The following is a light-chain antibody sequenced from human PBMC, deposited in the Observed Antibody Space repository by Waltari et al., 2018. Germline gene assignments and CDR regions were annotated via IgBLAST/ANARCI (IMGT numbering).Light chain of an antibody. V-gene: IGKV3-20*01. CDR1: QSVSRT. CDR2: EAS. J-gene: IGKJ1*01. Sequence: EIVLTQSPGTLSLSPGERATLSCRASQSVSRTLAWYQQKPGQAPRLLIYEASIRATGIPERFSGSGSGTDFSLTISRLEPRDFAVYYCQKYGTLPATFGQGTTVEIK. CDR3: QKYGTLPAT.